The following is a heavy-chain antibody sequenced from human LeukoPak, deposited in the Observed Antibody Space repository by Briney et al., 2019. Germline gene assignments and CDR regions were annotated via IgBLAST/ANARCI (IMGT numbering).Heavy chain of an antibody. V-gene: IGHV4-61*02. Sequence: MTSQTLSLTCTVSDGSISSGSYYWSWIRQPAGKGLEWIGRIYTSGSTNYNPSLKSRVTISVDTSKNQFSLKLSSVTAADTAVYYCARDPFLDPWGQGTLVTVSS. CDR1: DGSISSGSYY. CDR2: IYTSGST. CDR3: ARDPFLDP. D-gene: IGHD2/OR15-2a*01. J-gene: IGHJ5*02.